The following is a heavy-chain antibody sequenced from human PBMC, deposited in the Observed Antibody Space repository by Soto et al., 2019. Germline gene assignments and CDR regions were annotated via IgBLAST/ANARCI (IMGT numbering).Heavy chain of an antibody. V-gene: IGHV3-23*01. Sequence: PGGSLRLSCAASGFTFSTYALSWVRVVPGKGLEWVSSISTTGGSTYYADSVKGRFTISRDNSKNTLYLQMNSLRAEDTAVYYCALPPFPTPYSYYFGIDVWGQGATVTVS. CDR2: ISTTGGST. CDR3: ALPPFPTPYSYYFGIDV. D-gene: IGHD2-15*01. J-gene: IGHJ6*02. CDR1: GFTFSTYA.